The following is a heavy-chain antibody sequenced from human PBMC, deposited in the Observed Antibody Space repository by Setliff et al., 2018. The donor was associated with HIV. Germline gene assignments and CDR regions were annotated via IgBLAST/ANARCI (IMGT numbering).Heavy chain of an antibody. CDR2: INYSGNT. Sequence: NPSETLSLTCTIHGGSISGSKWWHWVRQPPGKGLEWIGEINYSGNTNYNPSLKTRVTISVDKSKNQFFLNLKSVTAADTAVYFCAREYSGSGINFNPLTWGQGTLVTVSS. CDR3: AREYSGSGINFNPLT. J-gene: IGHJ5*02. D-gene: IGHD3-10*01. CDR1: GGSISGSKW. V-gene: IGHV4-4*02.